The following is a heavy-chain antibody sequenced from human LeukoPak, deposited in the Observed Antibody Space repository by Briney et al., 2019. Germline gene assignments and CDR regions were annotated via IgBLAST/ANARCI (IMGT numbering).Heavy chain of an antibody. CDR3: ARWLSLVVHGVTTILQHFDY. CDR1: GFTVSSNY. Sequence: PGGSLRLSCAASGFTVSSNYMGWVRQAPGKGLEWVSVIYSGGSTYYADSVKGRFTISRDNSKNTLYLQMNSLRAEDTAVYYCARWLSLVVHGVTTILQHFDYWGQGTLVTVSS. D-gene: IGHD3-9*01. V-gene: IGHV3-53*01. J-gene: IGHJ4*02. CDR2: IYSGGST.